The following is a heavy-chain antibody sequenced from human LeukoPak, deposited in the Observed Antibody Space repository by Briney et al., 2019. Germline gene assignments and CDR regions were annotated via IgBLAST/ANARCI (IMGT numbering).Heavy chain of an antibody. Sequence: ASVKVSCKASGYTFTSYDFNWVRQATGQRPEWMGWMSPNSGDTGYAQKFQDGVTMTRNTSISTAYMELSSLRSDDTAVYYCARGPPNWGYDYWGPGTLVTVSS. CDR3: ARGPPNWGYDY. CDR2: MSPNSGDT. V-gene: IGHV1-8*01. J-gene: IGHJ4*02. CDR1: GYTFTSYD. D-gene: IGHD7-27*01.